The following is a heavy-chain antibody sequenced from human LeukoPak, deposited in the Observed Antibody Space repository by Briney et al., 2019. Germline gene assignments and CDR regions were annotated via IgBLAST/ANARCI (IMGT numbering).Heavy chain of an antibody. Sequence: GGSLRLSCAASGFTFSSYGMHWVRQAPGKGMEWVAVIWYDGSNKYYADSVKGRFTISSDNSKNTLYLQMNSLRAEDTAFYYCASSYGSGSYYGGFDYWGQGTLVTVSS. CDR3: ASSYGSGSYYGGFDY. V-gene: IGHV3-33*01. J-gene: IGHJ4*02. D-gene: IGHD3-10*01. CDR1: GFTFSSYG. CDR2: IWYDGSNK.